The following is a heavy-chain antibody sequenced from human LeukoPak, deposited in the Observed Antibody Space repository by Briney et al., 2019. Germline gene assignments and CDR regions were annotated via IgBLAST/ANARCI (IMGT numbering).Heavy chain of an antibody. Sequence: GGSLRLSCAASGFTFSTYAMSWVRQAPGKGLEWVANIKQDGSEKNYVDSVKGRFTISRDNAKNSLYLQMNSLRAEDTAVYYCARDRYSYGADDTVDIWGQGTMVTVSS. V-gene: IGHV3-7*01. CDR1: GFTFSTYA. D-gene: IGHD5-18*01. J-gene: IGHJ3*02. CDR2: IKQDGSEK. CDR3: ARDRYSYGADDTVDI.